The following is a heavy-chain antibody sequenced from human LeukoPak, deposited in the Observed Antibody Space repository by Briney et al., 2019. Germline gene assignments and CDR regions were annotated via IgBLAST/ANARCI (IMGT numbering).Heavy chain of an antibody. CDR2: ISSSSYI. V-gene: IGHV3-21*01. Sequence: GGSLRLSCAASGFTFSSYSMNWVRQAPGKGLEWVSSISSSSYIYYADSVKGRFTISRDNAKNSLYLQMNSLRAEDTAVYYCARLEESGYSYGLDYWGQGTLVTVSS. J-gene: IGHJ4*02. CDR3: ARLEESGYSYGLDY. D-gene: IGHD5-18*01. CDR1: GFTFSSYS.